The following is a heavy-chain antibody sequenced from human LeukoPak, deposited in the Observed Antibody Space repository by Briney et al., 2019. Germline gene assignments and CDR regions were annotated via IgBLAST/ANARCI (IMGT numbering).Heavy chain of an antibody. J-gene: IGHJ4*02. CDR1: GFTFSSYA. CDR3: AQSGSFYFPFDY. Sequence: GGSLRLSCAASGFTFSSYAMSWVRQAPGKGLEWVSAISGSNSSTYYADSVKGRFTISRDNSKNTLYLQMNSLRAEDTAVYYCAQSGSFYFPFDYWGQGTLVTVSS. CDR2: ISGSNSST. D-gene: IGHD1-26*01. V-gene: IGHV3-23*01.